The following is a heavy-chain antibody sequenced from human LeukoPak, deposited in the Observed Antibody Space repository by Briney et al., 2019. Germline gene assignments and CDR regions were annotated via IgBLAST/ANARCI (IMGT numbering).Heavy chain of an antibody. J-gene: IGHJ4*02. V-gene: IGHV3-23*01. CDR1: GFPFTNYA. Sequence: PGGSLRLSCAASGFPFTNYAMSWVRQAPGKGLEWVSALSESGDSTYYADSVKGRFTISRDNSKNTLSLQMNSLRAADTALYYCTKGKDDYWGQGTLVTVSS. CDR2: LSESGDST. CDR3: TKGKDDY.